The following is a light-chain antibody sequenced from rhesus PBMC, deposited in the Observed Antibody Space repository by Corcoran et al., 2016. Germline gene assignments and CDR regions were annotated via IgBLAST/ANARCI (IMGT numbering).Light chain of an antibody. Sequence: DIQMTQSPSSLSASVGDRVTLTCQASQGISNNLDWYQQKPGKVPKLQIDKASTLQSGVPSRFSGSGSGTDCTLTISSLQPEDFATYYCQHGYGTPYSFGQGTKVEIK. CDR1: QGISNN. J-gene: IGKJ2*01. CDR3: QHGYGTPYS. V-gene: IGKV1-25*01. CDR2: KAS.